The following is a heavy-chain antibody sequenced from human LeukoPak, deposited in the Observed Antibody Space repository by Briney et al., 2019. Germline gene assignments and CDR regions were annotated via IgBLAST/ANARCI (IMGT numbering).Heavy chain of an antibody. Sequence: ASVKVSCKASGYTFTGYYMHWMRQALGQGLEWMGWINPNSGGTNYAQKFQGRVTMTRDTSISTAYMELSRLRSDDTAVYYCARAGYGDYVFDYWGQGTLVTVSS. V-gene: IGHV1-2*02. CDR3: ARAGYGDYVFDY. D-gene: IGHD4-17*01. CDR1: GYTFTGYY. J-gene: IGHJ4*02. CDR2: INPNSGGT.